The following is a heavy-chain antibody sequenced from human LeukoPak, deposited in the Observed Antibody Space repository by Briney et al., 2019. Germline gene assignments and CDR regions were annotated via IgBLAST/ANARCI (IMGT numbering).Heavy chain of an antibody. CDR3: ARERYSSSWYNYYYGMDV. V-gene: IGHV3-33*01. Sequence: GRSLRLSCAASGFTFSSYGMHWVRHAPGKGLEWVSVIWYDGSNKYYADSVKGRFTISRDNSKNTLYLQMNSLRAEDTAVHYCARERYSSSWYNYYYGMDVWGQGTTVTVSS. CDR2: IWYDGSNK. J-gene: IGHJ6*02. D-gene: IGHD6-13*01. CDR1: GFTFSSYG.